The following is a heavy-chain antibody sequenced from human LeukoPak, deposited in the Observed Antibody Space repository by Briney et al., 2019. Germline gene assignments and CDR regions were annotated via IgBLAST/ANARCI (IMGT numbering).Heavy chain of an antibody. Sequence: ASVKVSCKASGYTFTSYGISWVRQATGQGLEWMGWMNPNSGNTGYAQKFQGRVTMTRNTSISTAYMELSSLRSEDTAVYYCARAVEFRGYSYGPWGQGTLVTVSS. CDR2: MNPNSGNT. J-gene: IGHJ5*02. CDR1: GYTFTSYG. D-gene: IGHD5-18*01. V-gene: IGHV1-8*02. CDR3: ARAVEFRGYSYGP.